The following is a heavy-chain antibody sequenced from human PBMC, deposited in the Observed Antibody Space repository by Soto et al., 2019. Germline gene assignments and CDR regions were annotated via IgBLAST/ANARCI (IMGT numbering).Heavy chain of an antibody. Sequence: GGSLRLSCAASGFTFSSYWMSWVRQAPGKGLEWVANIKQDGSEKYYVDSVKGRFTISRDNAKNSLYLQMNSLRAEDTAAYYCARDQIAVADYYYGMDVWGQGTTVTVSS. CDR3: ARDQIAVADYYYGMDV. J-gene: IGHJ6*02. CDR1: GFTFSSYW. V-gene: IGHV3-7*03. D-gene: IGHD6-19*01. CDR2: IKQDGSEK.